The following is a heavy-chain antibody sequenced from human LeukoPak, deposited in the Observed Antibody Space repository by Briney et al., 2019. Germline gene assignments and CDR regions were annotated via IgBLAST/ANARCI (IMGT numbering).Heavy chain of an antibody. Sequence: GGSLRLFCSASGFTFNTYAMHWVRQAPGKGLEYVSSISDNGGTTDYADSVKGRFTISRDNSKNTLYLQMSSLRAEDTAVYFCVTQGDGYYSGPFDFWGQGTLVTVSS. J-gene: IGHJ4*02. V-gene: IGHV3-64D*06. CDR1: GFTFNTYA. D-gene: IGHD3-22*01. CDR3: VTQGDGYYSGPFDF. CDR2: ISDNGGTT.